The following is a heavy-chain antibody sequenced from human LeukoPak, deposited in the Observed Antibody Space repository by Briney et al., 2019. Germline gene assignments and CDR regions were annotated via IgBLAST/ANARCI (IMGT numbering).Heavy chain of an antibody. J-gene: IGHJ5*02. D-gene: IGHD3-3*01. CDR3: AHRSLITIFGVGHNWFDP. CDR1: GFSLSTSGVG. V-gene: IGHV2-5*02. CDR2: IYWDDDK. Sequence: SGPTLVKPTQTLTLTCTFSGFSLSTSGVGVGWIRQPPGKALEWLALIYWDDDKRYSPSLKSRLTITKDTSKNKVVLTMTNMDPVDTATYYCAHRSLITIFGVGHNWFDPWGQGTLVTVSS.